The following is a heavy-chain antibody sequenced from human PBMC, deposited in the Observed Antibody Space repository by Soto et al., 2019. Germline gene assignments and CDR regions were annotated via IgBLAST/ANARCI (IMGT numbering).Heavy chain of an antibody. CDR2: ITSDGRT. V-gene: IGHV3-23*01. Sequence: GGALRLSCAASGFTFSSYAMSWVRQAPGKGLEWVSVITSDGRTYYADSVKGRFTISRDNSKNTVYLQMNSLRAEDTAVYYCAKDYSTVTTDPLSVVLFDYWGQGAPVTVSS. J-gene: IGHJ4*02. CDR3: AKDYSTVTTDPLSVVLFDY. CDR1: GFTFSSYA. D-gene: IGHD4-17*01.